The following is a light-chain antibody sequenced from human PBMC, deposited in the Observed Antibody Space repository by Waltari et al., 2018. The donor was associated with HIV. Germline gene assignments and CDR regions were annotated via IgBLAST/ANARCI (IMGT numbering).Light chain of an antibody. Sequence: DLLSTQSPASLVVSLGASDPINCKSSQSLLYSSNNQNYLAWYQQKPVQPPNLLIYRAATRESGVQDRFSGSGSGTDFTLTISSLQAEDVAVYYCQKYYNNPTFGGGTNVAIK. CDR1: QSLLYSSNNQNY. CDR3: QKYYNNPT. V-gene: IGKV4-1*01. CDR2: RAA. J-gene: IGKJ4*01.